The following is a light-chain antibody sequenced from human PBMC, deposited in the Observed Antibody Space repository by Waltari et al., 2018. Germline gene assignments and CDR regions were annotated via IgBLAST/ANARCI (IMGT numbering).Light chain of an antibody. Sequence: QSVLTQPPSASGTPGQRVTISCSGSSSNVGSNYVYWYQQLPGAAPKLLILRNNQRPSGVPARFSGSRSGTSASLGISGLRSDDEADYYCAAWDDSLSVSVFGGGTKVTVL. CDR2: RNN. CDR3: AAWDDSLSVSV. J-gene: IGLJ2*01. CDR1: SSNVGSNY. V-gene: IGLV1-47*01.